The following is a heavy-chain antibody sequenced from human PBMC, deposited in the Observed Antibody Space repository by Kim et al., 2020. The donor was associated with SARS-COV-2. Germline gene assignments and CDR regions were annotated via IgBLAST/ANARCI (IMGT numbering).Heavy chain of an antibody. CDR2: INAGNGNT. D-gene: IGHD3-22*01. J-gene: IGHJ4*02. V-gene: IGHV1-3*01. Sequence: ASVKVSCKASGYTFTSYAMHWVRQAPGQRLEWMGWINAGNGNTKYSQKFQGRVTITRDTSASTAYMELSSLRSEDTAVYYCAREDSSGYYYAFDYWGQGTLVTVSS. CDR3: AREDSSGYYYAFDY. CDR1: GYTFTSYA.